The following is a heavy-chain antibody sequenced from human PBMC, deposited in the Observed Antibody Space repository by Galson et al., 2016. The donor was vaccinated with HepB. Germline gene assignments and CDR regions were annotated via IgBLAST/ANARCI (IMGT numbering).Heavy chain of an antibody. D-gene: IGHD3-10*01. CDR3: ARDRGDV. J-gene: IGHJ6*02. CDR2: IYSGGST. Sequence: SLRLSCAASGFSVITNHMSWVRQAPGKGLEWVSIIYSGGSTFYTKSVKGRFTISRDNSKNTLYLQMNNLRVEDTAVYYCARDRGDVWGQGTTVTVSS. V-gene: IGHV3-53*01. CDR1: GFSVITNH.